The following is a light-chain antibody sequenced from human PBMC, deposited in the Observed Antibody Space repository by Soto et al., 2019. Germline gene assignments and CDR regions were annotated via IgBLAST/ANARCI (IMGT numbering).Light chain of an antibody. CDR3: HQRYNWPRVT. Sequence: EIVLTQSPATLSLSPGERVTLSCRASHSVGNSLAWYQQKPGQPPRLLIYDVSNRATGIPARFSGSGSGTDFTLTITSLEPEDFAVYFCHQRYNWPRVTFGQGTRLEIK. J-gene: IGKJ5*01. CDR2: DVS. V-gene: IGKV3-11*01. CDR1: HSVGNS.